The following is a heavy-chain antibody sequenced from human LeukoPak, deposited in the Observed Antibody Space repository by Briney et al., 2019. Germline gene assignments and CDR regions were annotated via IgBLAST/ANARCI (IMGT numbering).Heavy chain of an antibody. Sequence: PGGSLRLSCAASGFTFSSYAMSWVRQAPGKGLEWVSAISGSGGSTYYADSVKGRFTISRDNSKNTLYLQMNSLRAEDTAVYYCPKTPPRRLVKPVVGREFHYWGQGTLVTVSS. CDR3: PKTPPRRLVKPVVGREFHY. V-gene: IGHV3-23*01. CDR2: ISGSGGST. J-gene: IGHJ4*02. D-gene: IGHD2-15*01. CDR1: GFTFSSYA.